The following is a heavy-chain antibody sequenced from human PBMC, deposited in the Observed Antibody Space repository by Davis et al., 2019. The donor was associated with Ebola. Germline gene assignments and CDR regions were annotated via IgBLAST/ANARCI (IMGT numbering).Heavy chain of an antibody. Sequence: ASVKVSCKSSGYTFTDYHMHWVRQAPGQGLEWMGWIDPNNGGTNYAQNFQGRVTMTRDTSISTAYVDLGSLTSDDTAVYYCARSLYGAPPDYWGQGSLVTVSS. D-gene: IGHD4-17*01. J-gene: IGHJ4*02. V-gene: IGHV1-2*02. CDR3: ARSLYGAPPDY. CDR1: GYTFTDYH. CDR2: IDPNNGGT.